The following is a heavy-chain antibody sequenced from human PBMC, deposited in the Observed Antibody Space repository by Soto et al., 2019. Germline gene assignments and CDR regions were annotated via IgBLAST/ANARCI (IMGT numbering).Heavy chain of an antibody. CDR3: VRATRRSTLVRGVTTALDF. CDR2: ISSTTSPV. V-gene: IGHV3-21*01. J-gene: IGHJ4*02. CDR1: GFNFKIYD. Sequence: GGSLRLSCEASGFNFKIYDMNWVRQAPGKGLEWVSYISSTTSPVYYADSVKGRFTISRDNAKKSLFLQMNSLRDQDTAVYYCVRATRRSTLVRGVTTALDFWGQGTRVTVSS. D-gene: IGHD3-10*01.